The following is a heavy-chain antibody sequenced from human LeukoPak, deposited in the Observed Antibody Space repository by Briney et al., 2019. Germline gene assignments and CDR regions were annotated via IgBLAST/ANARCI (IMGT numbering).Heavy chain of an antibody. V-gene: IGHV4-4*02. J-gene: IGHJ4*02. CDR1: GGSISSSNW. CDR2: IYHSGST. Sequence: SETLSLTCAVSGGSISSSNWWSWVRQPPGKGLEWIGEIYHSGSTNYNPSLKSRVTISVDKSMNQFSLKLSSVTAADTAVYYCASHLYCSGGSCYGAPFDYWGQGTLVTVSS. D-gene: IGHD2-15*01. CDR3: ASHLYCSGGSCYGAPFDY.